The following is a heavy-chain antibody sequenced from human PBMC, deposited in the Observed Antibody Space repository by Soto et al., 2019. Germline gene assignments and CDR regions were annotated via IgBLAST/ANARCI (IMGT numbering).Heavy chain of an antibody. CDR2: IYYSGST. V-gene: IGHV4-59*01. CDR1: GGSIISYY. Sequence: TSETLSLTCTVSGGSIISYYWSWIRQPPGKGLEWIGYIYYSGSTNYNPSLKSRVTISVDTSKNQFSLKLSSVTAADTAVYYCARGIAAHNRFDPWGQGTLVTVSS. D-gene: IGHD6-13*01. J-gene: IGHJ5*02. CDR3: ARGIAAHNRFDP.